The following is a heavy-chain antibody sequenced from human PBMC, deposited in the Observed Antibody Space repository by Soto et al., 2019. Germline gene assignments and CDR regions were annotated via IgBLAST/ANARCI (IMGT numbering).Heavy chain of an antibody. CDR1: GFSLSTYDMG. Sequence: QITLKESGPTLVSPAQSLTLTCDFSGFSLSTYDMGVAWIRHPPGKDLEWLALIYWDDDKRYSPSLKDRLAISKDTSSNQVVLTITNMDPGDTATYFCAHAGDYDLLTFDHWGPGTLVTVSS. J-gene: IGHJ4*02. CDR3: AHAGDYDLLTFDH. D-gene: IGHD4-17*01. CDR2: IYWDDDK. V-gene: IGHV2-5*02.